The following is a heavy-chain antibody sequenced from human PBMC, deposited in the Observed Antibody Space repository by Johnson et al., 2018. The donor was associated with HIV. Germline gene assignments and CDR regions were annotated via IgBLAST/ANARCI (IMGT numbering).Heavy chain of an antibody. Sequence: VQLVESGGGLVQPGGSLRLSCAASGFTWLSWVRQAPGKGLEWVARIKRKSDGETTDYAAPVKGRFTNSRDDSKNTLYLQMNSLKTEDTAVYYCTAEAGIELWLIDAFDIWGQGTMVTVSS. CDR1: GFTW. V-gene: IGHV3-15*01. D-gene: IGHD5-18*01. CDR2: IKRKSDGETT. J-gene: IGHJ3*02. CDR3: TAEAGIELWLIDAFDI.